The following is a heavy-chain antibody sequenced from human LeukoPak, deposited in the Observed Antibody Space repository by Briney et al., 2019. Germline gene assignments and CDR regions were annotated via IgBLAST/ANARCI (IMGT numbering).Heavy chain of an antibody. J-gene: IGHJ6*03. CDR3: ASTGRITMITASRRNYYMDV. V-gene: IGHV4-34*01. CDR1: GFTFSSYE. CDR2: INHSGST. D-gene: IGHD3-22*01. Sequence: SGGSLRLSCAASGFTFSSYEMNWVRQPPGKGLEWIGEINHSGSTNYNPSLKSRVTISVDTSKNQFSLKLSSVTAADTAVYYCASTGRITMITASRRNYYMDVWGKGTTVTVSS.